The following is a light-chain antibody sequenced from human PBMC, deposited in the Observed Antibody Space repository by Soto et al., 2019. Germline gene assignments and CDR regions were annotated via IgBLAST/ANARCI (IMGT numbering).Light chain of an antibody. CDR2: GNS. Sequence: QSVLTRRPSVFGAPGQRVTFPCPGGSPKIGAGYDVHWYQQLPGTAPKLLIYGNSNRPSGVPDRFSGSKSGTSASLAITGLQAEDEADYYCQSYDSSLSGSYVFGTGTKVTVL. CDR3: QSYDSSLSGSYV. J-gene: IGLJ1*01. CDR1: SPKIGAGYD. V-gene: IGLV1-40*01.